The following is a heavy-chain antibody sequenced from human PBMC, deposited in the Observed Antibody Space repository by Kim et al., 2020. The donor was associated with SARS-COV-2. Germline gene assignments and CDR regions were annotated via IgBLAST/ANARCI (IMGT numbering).Heavy chain of an antibody. J-gene: IGHJ4*02. CDR3: ARNVKGWTMDY. CDR2: I. Sequence: IYYGDAVKGRFSIYRDNDKRSLYLQMDSLRAEDTAIYYCARNVKGWTMDYWGQGTLVTVSS. V-gene: IGHV3-48*03. D-gene: IGHD6-19*01.